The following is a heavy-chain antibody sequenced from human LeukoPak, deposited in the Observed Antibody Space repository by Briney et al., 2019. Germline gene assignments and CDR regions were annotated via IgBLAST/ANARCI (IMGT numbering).Heavy chain of an antibody. CDR1: GFTFSSYA. CDR3: ARDSSYASAMDV. D-gene: IGHD2-2*01. J-gene: IGHJ6*02. Sequence: GGSLRLSCAASGFTFSSYAMHWVRQAPGKGLEWVAVISYDGSNKYYADSVKGRFTISRDNSKNTLYLQMNSLRAEDTAVYYCARDSSYASAMDVWGQGTTVTVSS. CDR2: ISYDGSNK. V-gene: IGHV3-30-3*01.